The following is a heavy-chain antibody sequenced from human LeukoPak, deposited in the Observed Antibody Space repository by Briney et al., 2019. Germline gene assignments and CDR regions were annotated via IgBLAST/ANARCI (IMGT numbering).Heavy chain of an antibody. V-gene: IGHV3-21*01. Sequence: KSGGSLRLSCAASGFTFSSYSMNWVRQAPGKGLEWVSSISSSSSYIYYADSVKGRFTISRDNAKNSLYLQINSLRAEDTAVYYCARDWDGDYGGFDYWGQGTLVTVSS. CDR2: ISSSSSYI. CDR1: GFTFSSYS. D-gene: IGHD4-17*01. J-gene: IGHJ4*02. CDR3: ARDWDGDYGGFDY.